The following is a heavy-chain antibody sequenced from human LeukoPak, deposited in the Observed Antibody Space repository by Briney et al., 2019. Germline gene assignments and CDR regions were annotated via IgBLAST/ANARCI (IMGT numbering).Heavy chain of an antibody. Sequence: SETLSLTCTVSGGSISSYYWSWIRQPTGKGLEWIGRIYNSGSTNYNPSLKSRVTMSVDTSKNQFSLKLSSVTAADTAVYYCARDTNDYGDLYYFDYWGQGTLVTVSS. CDR2: IYNSGST. V-gene: IGHV4-4*07. CDR1: GGSISSYY. CDR3: ARDTNDYGDLYYFDY. J-gene: IGHJ4*02. D-gene: IGHD4-17*01.